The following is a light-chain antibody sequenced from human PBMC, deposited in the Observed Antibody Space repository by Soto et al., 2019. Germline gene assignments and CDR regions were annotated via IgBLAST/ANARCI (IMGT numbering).Light chain of an antibody. V-gene: IGKV3-15*01. CDR2: GAF. CDR3: QQRSNWLT. Sequence: EIVMTQSPATLSVSPGERATLSCRASQSVTSNLAWYQQKPGQAPRLLIYGAFTRATGIPVRFSGSGSGTEFTLTISSLQSEDFAVYYCQQRSNWLTFGGGTKVEIK. CDR1: QSVTSN. J-gene: IGKJ4*01.